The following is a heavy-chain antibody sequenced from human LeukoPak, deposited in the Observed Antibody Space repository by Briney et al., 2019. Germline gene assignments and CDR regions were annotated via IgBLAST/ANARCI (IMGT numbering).Heavy chain of an antibody. D-gene: IGHD6-19*01. CDR2: ISSSGSTV. J-gene: IGHJ4*02. CDR3: ARGYGGGGNDY. V-gene: IGHV3-48*03. Sequence: GRSLRLSCAASGFTFSGYEMNWVRQAPGKGLEWVSYISSSGSTVYYADSVRGRFTISRDNAKNSLYLQTNSLRVEDTAVHYCARGYGGGGNDYWGPGTLVTVSS. CDR1: GFTFSGYE.